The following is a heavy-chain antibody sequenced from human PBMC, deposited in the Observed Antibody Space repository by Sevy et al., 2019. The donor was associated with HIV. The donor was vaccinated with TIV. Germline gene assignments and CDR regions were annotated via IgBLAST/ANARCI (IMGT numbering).Heavy chain of an antibody. CDR2: ISSSSTI. CDR1: GFTFSSYS. CDR3: ARDGPPAYYYDSSGIGGDAFDI. V-gene: IGHV3-48*02. J-gene: IGHJ3*02. Sequence: GGSLRLSCAASGFTFSSYSMNWVRQAPGKGLEWVSYISSSSTIYYADSVKGRFTISRDNAKNSLYLQMNSLRDEDTAVYYCARDGPPAYYYDSSGIGGDAFDIWCQGTMVTVSS. D-gene: IGHD3-22*01.